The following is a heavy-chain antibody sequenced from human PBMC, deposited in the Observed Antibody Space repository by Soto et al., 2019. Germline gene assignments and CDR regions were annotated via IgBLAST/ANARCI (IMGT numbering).Heavy chain of an antibody. CDR1: GGSISSYY. CDR2: IHYSGTT. Sequence: SQTLSLTCTVSGGSISSYYLSWIPQPPGKGLEWIGYIHYSGTTNDNPSLKSRVTISVDTSKQQFSLKLRSVTAADTAVYYCASSRGWYGTDVWGQGTTVTVSS. D-gene: IGHD6-19*01. CDR3: ASSRGWYGTDV. J-gene: IGHJ6*02. V-gene: IGHV4-59*01.